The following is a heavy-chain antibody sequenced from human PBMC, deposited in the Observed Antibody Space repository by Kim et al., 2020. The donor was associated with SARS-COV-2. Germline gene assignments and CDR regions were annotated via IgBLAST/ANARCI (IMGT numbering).Heavy chain of an antibody. CDR2: ISSSSSTI. J-gene: IGHJ6*02. Sequence: GGSLRLSCAASGFTFSSYSMNWVRQAPGKGLEWVSYISSSSSTIYYADSVKGRFTISRDNAKNSLYLQMNSLRDEDTAVYYCARAPGGAALHYYYYGMDVWGQGTTVTVSS. CDR3: ARAPGGAALHYYYYGMDV. D-gene: IGHD2-15*01. V-gene: IGHV3-48*02. CDR1: GFTFSSYS.